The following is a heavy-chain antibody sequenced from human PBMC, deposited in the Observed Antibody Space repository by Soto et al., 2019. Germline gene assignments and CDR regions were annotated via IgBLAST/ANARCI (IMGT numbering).Heavy chain of an antibody. Sequence: QVQLVESGGGEVQPGRSLTISCAASGFTFNTDGMHWVRQTPGKGLEWVAVISYDGTNKFYSDSVKGRFTISRDNFKNTLTLQMNSLRADDTAVYSCAKDLQSYGDYDYYCYAMDVWGLGTRVTVSS. J-gene: IGHJ6*02. CDR2: ISYDGTNK. CDR3: AKDLQSYGDYDYYCYAMDV. CDR1: GFTFNTDG. V-gene: IGHV3-30*18. D-gene: IGHD4-17*01.